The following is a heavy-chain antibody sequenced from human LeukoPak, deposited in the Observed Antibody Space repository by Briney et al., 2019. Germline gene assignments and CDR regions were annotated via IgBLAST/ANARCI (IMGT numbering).Heavy chain of an antibody. Sequence: PPETLSLTCAVYGESFSGYYWSWIRQPPGKGLEWIGEINHSGSTNYNPSLKSRVTISVDTSKNQFSLKLSSETAADTTVYYCARGSANYDFWSGYPVGYYYYYMDVWGKGTTVTVSS. D-gene: IGHD3-3*01. CDR1: GESFSGYY. J-gene: IGHJ6*03. V-gene: IGHV4-34*01. CDR2: INHSGST. CDR3: ARGSANYDFWSGYPVGYYYYYMDV.